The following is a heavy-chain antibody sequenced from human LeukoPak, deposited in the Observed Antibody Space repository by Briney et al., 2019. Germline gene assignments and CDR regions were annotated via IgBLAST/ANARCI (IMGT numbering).Heavy chain of an antibody. CDR1: GFTFSNYG. V-gene: IGHV3-30*18. Sequence: GRSLRLSCAASGFTFSNYGMHWVRQAPGKGLEWVAVISYDGSNKYYADSVKGRFTISRDNSKNTLYLQMNSLRAEDTAVYYCAKDQLIAAAGNHYFDYWGQGTLVTVSS. J-gene: IGHJ4*02. CDR3: AKDQLIAAAGNHYFDY. D-gene: IGHD6-13*01. CDR2: ISYDGSNK.